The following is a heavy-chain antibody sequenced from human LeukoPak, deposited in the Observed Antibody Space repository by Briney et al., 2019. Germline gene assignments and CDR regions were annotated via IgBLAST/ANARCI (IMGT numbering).Heavy chain of an antibody. J-gene: IGHJ6*03. CDR1: GFTFSSYA. CDR3: AKFRADIVVVPAAIEPPDYYYMDV. V-gene: IGHV3-23*01. Sequence: GGSLRLSCAASGFTFSSYAMSWVRQAPGKGLEWVSAISGSGGSTYYADSVKGRFTISRDNSKNTLYLQMNSLRAEDTAVYYCAKFRADIVVVPAAIEPPDYYYMDVWGKGTTVTVSS. D-gene: IGHD2-2*02. CDR2: ISGSGGST.